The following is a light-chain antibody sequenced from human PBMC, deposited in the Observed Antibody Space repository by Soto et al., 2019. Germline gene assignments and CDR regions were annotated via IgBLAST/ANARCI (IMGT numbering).Light chain of an antibody. V-gene: IGKV4-1*01. Sequence: DIVMTQFPDSLTVPLGERATINCKYSQSVLYSSNNKSYLAWYQHKPGQPPKVLIYWASTRESGVPDRFSGSGSGTDFTLTISRLQADDVAVYYCQQYYTTPYTFGQGTKLEIK. J-gene: IGKJ2*01. CDR1: QSVLYSSNNKSY. CDR2: WAS. CDR3: QQYYTTPYT.